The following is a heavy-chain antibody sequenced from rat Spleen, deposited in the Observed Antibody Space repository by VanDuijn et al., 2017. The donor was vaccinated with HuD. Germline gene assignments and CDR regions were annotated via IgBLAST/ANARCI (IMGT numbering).Heavy chain of an antibody. CDR3: TASLDY. D-gene: IGHD4-1*01. CDR1: GFTFSKYD. J-gene: IGHJ2*01. CDR2: IGTSGDTT. V-gene: IGHV5S13*01. Sequence: EVQLVESGGDLVQPGRSLKLSCVASGFTFSKYDMAWVRQSPTRGLEWVASIGTSGDTTYYRDSVKGRFTISRDNAQNTLYLQMNSLRSEDTATYYCTASLDYWGQGVMVTVSS.